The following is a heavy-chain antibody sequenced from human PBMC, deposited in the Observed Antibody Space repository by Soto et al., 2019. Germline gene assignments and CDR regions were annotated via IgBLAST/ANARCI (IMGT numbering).Heavy chain of an antibody. J-gene: IGHJ4*02. CDR1: GGSFTGHF. CDR2: VSHSGNT. V-gene: IGHV4-34*02. Sequence: QVHLEQRGAGLLKPSETLSLTCTVSGGSFTGHFWSWVCQPPGKGLEWIGEVSHSGNTKYYPSLRSRLTLSVDSSKNQISLALTSVTAADTAVYYCARAKFESTGWHQFDIWGQGTLVTVSS. CDR3: ARAKFESTGWHQFDI. D-gene: IGHD7-27*01.